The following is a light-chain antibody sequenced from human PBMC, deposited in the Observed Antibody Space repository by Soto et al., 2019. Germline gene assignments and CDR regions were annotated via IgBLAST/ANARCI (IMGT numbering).Light chain of an antibody. CDR2: KAS. Sequence: DIQMTQFPSTLSASIGDRVTITCRASQSVSSWLAWYQQKPGKAPQLLIHKASTLESGVPLRFSGSGSGTEFTLTISSLRPGDFATYYCQQYESYPLTFGQGTKVDIK. CDR3: QQYESYPLT. V-gene: IGKV1-5*03. CDR1: QSVSSW. J-gene: IGKJ1*01.